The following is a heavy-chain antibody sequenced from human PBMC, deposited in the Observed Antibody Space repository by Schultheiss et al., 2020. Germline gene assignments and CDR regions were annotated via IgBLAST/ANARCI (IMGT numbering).Heavy chain of an antibody. Sequence: ETLSLTCAVSGGSISSSNWWSWVRQPPGKGLEWVGRIKSKTDGGTTDYAAPVKGRFTISRDDSKNTLYLQMNSLRAEDTAVYYCAREERTSCCYIVEDYYYGMDVWGQGTTVTVYS. V-gene: IGHV3-15*07. D-gene: IGHD2-2*01. CDR2: IKSKTDGGTT. CDR3: AREERTSCCYIVEDYYYGMDV. J-gene: IGHJ6*02. CDR1: GGSISSSNW.